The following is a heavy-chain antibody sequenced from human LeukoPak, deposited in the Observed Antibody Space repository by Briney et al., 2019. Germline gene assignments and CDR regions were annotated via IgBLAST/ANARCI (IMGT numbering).Heavy chain of an antibody. CDR2: IYTSGST. V-gene: IGHV4-4*07. D-gene: IGHD2-15*01. CDR3: AREGRTNAYCSGGSCYFIDYFDY. CDR1: GGSISSYY. J-gene: IGHJ4*02. Sequence: SETLSLTCTVSGGSISSYYWSWIRQPAGKGLEWIGRIYTSGSTNYNPSLKSRVTISVDTSKNQFSLKLSSVTAADTAVYYCAREGRTNAYCSGGSCYFIDYFDYWGQGTLVTVSS.